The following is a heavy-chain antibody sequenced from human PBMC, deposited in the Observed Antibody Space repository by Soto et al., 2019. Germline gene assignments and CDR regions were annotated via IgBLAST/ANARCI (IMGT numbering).Heavy chain of an antibody. Sequence: PGGSLRLSCAASGFTFSSYAMSWVRQAPGKGLVWVSHINSDGSSTSHADSVKGRFTISRDNAKNTLYLELSSLRSEDTAVYYCARGLIPVYYYYYYYMDVWGKGTTVTVSS. V-gene: IGHV3-74*01. CDR3: ARGLIPVYYYYYYYMDV. CDR1: GFTFSSYA. CDR2: INSDGSST. J-gene: IGHJ6*03. D-gene: IGHD3-16*01.